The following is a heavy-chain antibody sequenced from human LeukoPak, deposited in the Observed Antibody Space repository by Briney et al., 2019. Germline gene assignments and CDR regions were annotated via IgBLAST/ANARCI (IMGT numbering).Heavy chain of an antibody. Sequence: SETLSLTCGVSGYSISSGYYWGWIRQPPGKGLEWIGSIYHSGSTYYNPSLKSRVTISVDTSKNQFSLKLSSVTAADTAVYYCARLYGGNSFAFDIWGQGTMVTVSS. J-gene: IGHJ3*02. CDR1: GYSISSGYY. CDR2: IYHSGST. V-gene: IGHV4-38-2*01. D-gene: IGHD4-23*01. CDR3: ARLYGGNSFAFDI.